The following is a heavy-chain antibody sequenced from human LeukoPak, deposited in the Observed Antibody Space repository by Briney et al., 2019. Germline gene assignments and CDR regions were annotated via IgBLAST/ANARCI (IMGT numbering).Heavy chain of an antibody. Sequence: ASVKVSCKAFGYTFTRYYMHWVRQAPGQGPEWMGVISPSGGSTTYAQKFQGRVTMTRDMSTSTVYMELSSLRSEDTAVYYCARRGPYGGPTTFIDYWGQGTLVTVSS. V-gene: IGHV1-46*01. J-gene: IGHJ4*02. CDR1: GYTFTRYY. CDR3: ARRGPYGGPTTFIDY. CDR2: ISPSGGST. D-gene: IGHD4-23*01.